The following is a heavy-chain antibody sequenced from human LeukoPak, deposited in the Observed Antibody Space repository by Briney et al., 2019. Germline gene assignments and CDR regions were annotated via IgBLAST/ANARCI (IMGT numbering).Heavy chain of an antibody. CDR1: GFTVSTKY. J-gene: IGHJ6*02. CDR3: AREKSRGGDFYGMDV. Sequence: GGSLRLSCAASGFTVSTKYMSWVRQSPVKGLEWVSITYSGGVTYYADSVRGRFTISRDNSKNTMDLQMDSLGADDTAIYYCAREKSRGGDFYGMDVWGQGTTVTVSS. D-gene: IGHD2-15*01. CDR2: TYSGGVT. V-gene: IGHV3-53*01.